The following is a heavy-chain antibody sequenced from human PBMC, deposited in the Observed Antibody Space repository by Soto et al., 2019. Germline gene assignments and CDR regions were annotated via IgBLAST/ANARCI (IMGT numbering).Heavy chain of an antibody. V-gene: IGHV3-13*01. CDR3: ARGQEVGAHFFDS. D-gene: IGHD2-15*01. CDR1: GFTFSGFD. Sequence: GGSLRLSCEASGFTFSGFDMHWVRQPTGKGLEWVSTIGTAGDTYYAVSVKGRFTISRDSAKNSLSLQMNSLRAGDTAVYFCARGQEVGAHFFDSWGQGTQVTVSS. CDR2: IGTAGDT. J-gene: IGHJ4*02.